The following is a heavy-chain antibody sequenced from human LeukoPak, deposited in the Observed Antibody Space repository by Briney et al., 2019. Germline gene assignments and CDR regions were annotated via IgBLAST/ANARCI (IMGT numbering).Heavy chain of an antibody. Sequence: ASVKVSCKASGGTFSSYAISWVRQAPGQGLEWMGRIIPILGIANYAQRFQGRVTITADKSTSTAYMELSSLRSEDTAVYYCARAPRSGSSRFDPWGQGTLVTVSS. D-gene: IGHD1-26*01. J-gene: IGHJ5*02. CDR3: ARAPRSGSSRFDP. CDR2: IIPILGIA. CDR1: GGTFSSYA. V-gene: IGHV1-69*04.